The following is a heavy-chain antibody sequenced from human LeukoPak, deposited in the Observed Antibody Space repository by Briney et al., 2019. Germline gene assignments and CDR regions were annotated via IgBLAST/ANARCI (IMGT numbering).Heavy chain of an antibody. Sequence: SETLSLTCTVSGGSVTYTNYYWGWIRQPPGKGLQWIGVIYYNGKTYYNPSLKSRVTVAVDTSKNQFSLKLSSVTAADTAVYYCARPAHSIAAAGTGVDYFDYWGQGTLVTVSS. D-gene: IGHD6-13*01. CDR2: IYYNGKT. CDR3: ARPAHSIAAAGTGVDYFDY. J-gene: IGHJ4*02. V-gene: IGHV4-39*01. CDR1: GGSVTYTNYY.